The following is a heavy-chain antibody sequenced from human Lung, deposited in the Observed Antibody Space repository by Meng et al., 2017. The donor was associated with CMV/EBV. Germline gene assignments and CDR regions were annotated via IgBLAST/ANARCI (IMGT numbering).Heavy chain of an antibody. J-gene: IGHJ6*02. CDR2: IYYSGST. D-gene: IGHD3-10*01. CDR1: GGSISSYY. V-gene: IGHV4-59*01. CDR3: ASGKYYYGSGSYYNYYYYGMDV. Sequence: LXXTVSGGSISSYYWSWIRQPPGKGLEWIGYIYYSGSTNYNPSLKSRVTISVDTSKNQFSLKLSSVTAADTAVYYCASGKYYYGSGSYYNYYYYGMDVWGQGXTVTVSS.